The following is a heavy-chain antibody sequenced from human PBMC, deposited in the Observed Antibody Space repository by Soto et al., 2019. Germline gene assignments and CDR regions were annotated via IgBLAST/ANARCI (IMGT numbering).Heavy chain of an antibody. V-gene: IGHV3-23*01. Sequence: PSETLSLTCTVSRGSINNYYWTLIRQPPGKGLDWVSVISGSGGITYSADSVKGRFTISRDNSKNILYLQMNSLRAEDTAVYHCAKGITDTGGYYYYSMDVWGQGTAVTVSS. CDR3: AKGITDTGGYYYYSMDV. CDR1: RGSINNYY. CDR2: ISGSGGIT. J-gene: IGHJ6*02. D-gene: IGHD3-16*01.